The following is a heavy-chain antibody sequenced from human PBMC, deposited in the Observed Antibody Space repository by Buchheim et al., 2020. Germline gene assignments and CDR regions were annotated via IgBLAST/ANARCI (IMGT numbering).Heavy chain of an antibody. V-gene: IGHV4-59*01. J-gene: IGHJ6*02. CDR1: GGSISSYY. CDR2: IYYSGST. CDR3: ARVWYSSGRVWNYYYGMDV. Sequence: QVQLQESGPGLVKPSETLSLTCTVSGGSISSYYWSWIRQPPGKGLEWIGYIYYSGSTNYNPSLKSRVTISVDTSKNQFSLKLSSVTAADTAVYYCARVWYSSGRVWNYYYGMDVWGQGTT. D-gene: IGHD6-19*01.